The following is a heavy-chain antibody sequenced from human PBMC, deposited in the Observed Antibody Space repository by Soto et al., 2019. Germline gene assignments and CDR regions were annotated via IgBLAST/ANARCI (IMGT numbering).Heavy chain of an antibody. J-gene: IGHJ5*02. CDR3: ARAGPTSVVLFS. Sequence: GSLRLSCAASGFTFSSYSMNWVRQAPGKGLEWVSYISSSSSTIYYADSVRGRFTISRDDAKNSLYLQMNSLRVEDTAMYYRARAGPTSVVLFSWGQGTLVTVSS. V-gene: IGHV3-48*01. CDR1: GFTFSSYS. D-gene: IGHD5-12*01. CDR2: ISSSSSTI.